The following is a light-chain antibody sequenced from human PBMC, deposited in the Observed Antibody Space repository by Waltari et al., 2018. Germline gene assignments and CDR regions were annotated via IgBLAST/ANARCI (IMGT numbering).Light chain of an antibody. V-gene: IGKV1-NL1*01. CDR1: QGISNS. CDR3: QQYYSTPYT. CDR2: AAS. J-gene: IGKJ2*01. Sequence: DIQMTQSPSSLSASVGDRVTITCRASQGISNSLAWYQQEPGKAPKRLLYAASRVESGVPSRFSGSGSGTDYTLTISSLQPEDFATYYCQQYYSTPYTFGQGTKLEIK.